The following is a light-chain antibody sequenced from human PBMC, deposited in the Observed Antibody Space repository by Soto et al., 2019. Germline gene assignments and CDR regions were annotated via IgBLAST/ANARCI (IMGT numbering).Light chain of an antibody. Sequence: EIVLTQSPGTLSLSPGERATLSCRASQSFSSSYLAWYQHKPGQAPRLLIYGALSRATGIPDRFSGSGSGTDFTLTITGLEPEDFAVYYCQQYATSSFTFGQGTRLEIK. J-gene: IGKJ5*01. V-gene: IGKV3-20*01. CDR1: QSFSSSY. CDR3: QQYATSSFT. CDR2: GAL.